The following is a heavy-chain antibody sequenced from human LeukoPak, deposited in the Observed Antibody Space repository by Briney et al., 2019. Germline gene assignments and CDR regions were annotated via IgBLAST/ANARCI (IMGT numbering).Heavy chain of an antibody. CDR3: ARRFDFVYGYVYYFDS. V-gene: IGHV4-38-2*02. D-gene: IGHD5/OR15-5a*01. J-gene: IGHJ4*02. CDR1: GYSISSGYY. CDR2: IYHSGST. Sequence: SETLSLTCTVSGYSISSGYYWGWIRQPPGKGLEWIGSIYHSGSTYYNPSLKSRVTMSVDTSKNQFSLNLSSVTAADTAVYYCARRFDFVYGYVYYFDSWGQGTLVTVSS.